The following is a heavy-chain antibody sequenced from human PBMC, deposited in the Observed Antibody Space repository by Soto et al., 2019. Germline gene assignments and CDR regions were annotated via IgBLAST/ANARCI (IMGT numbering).Heavy chain of an antibody. CDR1: GFTFSSYA. J-gene: IGHJ3*02. CDR2: ISSNGGST. D-gene: IGHD3-10*01. Sequence: GGSLRLSCSASGFTFSSYAMHWVRQAPGKGLEYVSAISSNGGSTYYADSVKGRFTVSRDNSKNTLYLQMSGLRAEDTAVYYCVKDQTGYYGSGAIKRDAFDIWGQGTMVTVSS. CDR3: VKDQTGYYGSGAIKRDAFDI. V-gene: IGHV3-64D*08.